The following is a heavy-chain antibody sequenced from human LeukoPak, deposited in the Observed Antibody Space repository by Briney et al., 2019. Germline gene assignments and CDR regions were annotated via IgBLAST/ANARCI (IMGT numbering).Heavy chain of an antibody. J-gene: IGHJ4*02. CDR3: ARARYCSSTSCSDY. D-gene: IGHD2-2*01. CDR1: GHTFTSYD. V-gene: IGHV1-8*01. CDR2: MNPNSGNT. Sequence: ASVKVSCKASGHTFTSYDINWVRQATGQGLEWMGWMNPNSGNTGYAQKFQGRVTMTRNTSISTAYMELSSLRSEDTAVYYCARARYCSSTSCSDYWGQGTLVTVSS.